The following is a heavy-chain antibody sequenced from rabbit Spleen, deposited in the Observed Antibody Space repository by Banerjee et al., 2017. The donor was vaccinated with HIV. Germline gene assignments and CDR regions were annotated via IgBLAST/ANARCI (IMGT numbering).Heavy chain of an antibody. D-gene: IGHD8-1*01. CDR1: GFSFSYSDY. CDR2: IGAGSSGST. V-gene: IGHV1S40*01. Sequence: QSLEESGGDLVKPGASLTLTCTASGFSFSYSDYMCWVRQPPGKGPEWIACIGAGSSGSTYYASWAKGRFTISKTSSTTVTLQMTSLTAADTATYFCARDSGTSFSSYGMDLWGQGTLVTVS. CDR3: ARDSGTSFSSYGMDL. J-gene: IGHJ6*01.